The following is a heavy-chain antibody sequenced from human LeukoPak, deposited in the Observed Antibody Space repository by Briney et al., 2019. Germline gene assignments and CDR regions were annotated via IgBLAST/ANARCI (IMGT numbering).Heavy chain of an antibody. J-gene: IGHJ4*02. V-gene: IGHV3-53*01. Sequence: GGSLRLSCAASGFTVSSNYMSWVRQAPGKGLEWVSVIYSGGSTYYADSVKGRFTISRDNSKNTLYLQMNSLRAEDTAVYYCARESGYCSGGSCYSYFDYWGQGTLVTVSS. CDR2: IYSGGST. D-gene: IGHD2-15*01. CDR1: GFTVSSNY. CDR3: ARESGYCSGGSCYSYFDY.